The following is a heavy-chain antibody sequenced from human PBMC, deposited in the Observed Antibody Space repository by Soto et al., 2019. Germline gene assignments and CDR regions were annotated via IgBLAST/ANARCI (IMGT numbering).Heavy chain of an antibody. J-gene: IGHJ5*02. CDR1: GFTFSSYS. CDR3: ARSLRTYYDFWSGYYDP. V-gene: IGHV3-21*01. D-gene: IGHD3-3*01. CDR2: ISSSSSYI. Sequence: GGSLRLSCAASGFTFSSYSMNWVRQAPGKGLEWVSSISSSSSYIYYADSVKGRFTISRDNAKNSLYLQMNSLRAEDTAVYYCARSLRTYYDFWSGYYDPWGQGTLVTVSS.